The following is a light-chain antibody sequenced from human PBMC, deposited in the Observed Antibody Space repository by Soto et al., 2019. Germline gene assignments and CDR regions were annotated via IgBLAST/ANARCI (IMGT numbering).Light chain of an antibody. J-gene: IGKJ1*01. CDR1: QGISSW. CDR3: QQYETFSGT. CDR2: KAS. Sequence: DIHMTQSPSSVSASVGDRVRITCRASQGISSWLAWYQQKPGKAPKLLIYKASSLESGVPSRFSGSGAGTEFTLTISSLQPDDFATYYCQQYETFSGTFGPGTKVDIK. V-gene: IGKV1-5*03.